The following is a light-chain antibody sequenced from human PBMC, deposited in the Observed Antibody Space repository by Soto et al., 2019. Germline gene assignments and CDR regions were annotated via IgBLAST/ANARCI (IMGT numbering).Light chain of an antibody. J-gene: IGKJ5*01. CDR3: QQPNSYPQT. CDR1: RGISSY. CDR2: SAS. Sequence: IQLTQSPSSLSASVGDIVTITCQASRGISSYLAWYQQKPGKAPKLLVYSASTLQSGVPSRFSGSGSGPDFTLTISSLQPEDSATYFCQQPNSYPQTFGQGTRLEIK. V-gene: IGKV1-9*01.